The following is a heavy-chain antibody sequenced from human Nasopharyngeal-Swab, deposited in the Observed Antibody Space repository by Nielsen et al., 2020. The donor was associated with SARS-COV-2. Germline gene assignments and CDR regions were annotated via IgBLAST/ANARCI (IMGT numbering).Heavy chain of an antibody. CDR3: ARGGWGNWFDP. CDR2: IYYSGST. Sequence: SETLSPTCTVSGGSISSYYWSWIRQPPGKGLEWIGYIYYSGSTNYNPSLKSRVTISVDTSKNQFSLKLSSVTAADTAVYYWARGGWGNWFDPWGQGTLVTVSS. V-gene: IGHV4-59*01. J-gene: IGHJ5*02. D-gene: IGHD3-16*01. CDR1: GGSISSYY.